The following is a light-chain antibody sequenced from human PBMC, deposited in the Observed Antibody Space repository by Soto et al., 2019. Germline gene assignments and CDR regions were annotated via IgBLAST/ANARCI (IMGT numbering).Light chain of an antibody. CDR3: RSYGGSNTVV. V-gene: IGLV2-8*01. J-gene: IGLJ2*01. Sequence: QSVLTQPPSASGSPGQSVTISCTGSSSDVGGYNYVSWYQQHPGKAPKLMIHEVSKRPSGVPDRLSGSKSGNTASLTVSGLQAEDEADYYCRSYGGSNTVVFGGGTKLTVL. CDR1: SSDVGGYNY. CDR2: EVS.